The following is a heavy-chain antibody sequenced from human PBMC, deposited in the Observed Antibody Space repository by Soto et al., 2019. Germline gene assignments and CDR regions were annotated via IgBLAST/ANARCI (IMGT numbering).Heavy chain of an antibody. J-gene: IGHJ5*02. CDR1: GGSISSYY. Sequence: PSETLSLTCTVSGGSISSYYWSWIRQPPGKGLEWIGYIYYSGSTNYNPSLKSRVTISVDTSKNQFSLKLSSVTAADTAVYYCAASIAARLWWFDPWGQGTLVTVSS. D-gene: IGHD6-6*01. V-gene: IGHV4-59*01. CDR3: AASIAARLWWFDP. CDR2: IYYSGST.